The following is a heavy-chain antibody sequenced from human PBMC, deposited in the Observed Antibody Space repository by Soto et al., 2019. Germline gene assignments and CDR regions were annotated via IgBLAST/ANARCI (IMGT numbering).Heavy chain of an antibody. D-gene: IGHD5-12*01. Sequence: GGSLSLSCAASGFIFNSYAMHWVRQAPVKGLDWVAVIWNDGSNEYYSASVKGRFTISRDNPNNTLYLQMNSLRDEDTAMYYCVRCDVLRIGEFDHWGQGTLVAVSS. V-gene: IGHV3-33*01. CDR2: IWNDGSNE. CDR1: GFIFNSYA. CDR3: VRCDVLRIGEFDH. J-gene: IGHJ4*02.